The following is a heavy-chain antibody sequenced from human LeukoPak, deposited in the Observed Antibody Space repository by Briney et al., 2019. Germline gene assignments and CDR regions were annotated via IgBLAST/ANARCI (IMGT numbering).Heavy chain of an antibody. V-gene: IGHV1-2*02. CDR2: IYPNTGGT. J-gene: IGHJ4*02. CDR1: RYTFTGYY. CDR3: AIMVTTTNIDY. Sequence: GASVKVSCKASRYTFTGYYMHWVRQAPGQGLEWMGWIYPNTGGTNYAQRFQGRVTMTRDTSISTAYMELSSLRSDDTAVYYCAIMVTTTNIDYWGQGTLVIVSS. D-gene: IGHD5-18*01.